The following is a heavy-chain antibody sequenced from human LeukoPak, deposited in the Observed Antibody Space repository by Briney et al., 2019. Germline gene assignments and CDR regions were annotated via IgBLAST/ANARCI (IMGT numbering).Heavy chain of an antibody. J-gene: IGHJ4*02. CDR2: IYYSGST. D-gene: IGHD6-19*01. CDR1: GGSISSYY. V-gene: IGHV4-59*01. CDR3: ARDRTDSSGWYYFDY. Sequence: SETLSLTCTVSGGSISSYYWSWIRQPPGEGLEWIGYIYYSGSTNYNPSLKSRVTISVDTSKNQFSLKLSSVTAADTAVYYCARDRTDSSGWYYFDYWGQGTLVTVSS.